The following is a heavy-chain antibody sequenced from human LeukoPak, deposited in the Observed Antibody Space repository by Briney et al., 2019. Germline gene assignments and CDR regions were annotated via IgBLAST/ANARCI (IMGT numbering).Heavy chain of an antibody. D-gene: IGHD6-13*01. J-gene: IGHJ4*02. CDR2: ISSSGKTI. CDR1: GFTFSSYE. Sequence: GGSLRLSCEASGFTFSSYEMNWVRQAPGQGLEWVSYISSSGKTIYYADSTKGRFTVSRDNAKNSLYLQMNSLRAEDTAVYYCATTSIAAAVPGCFDYWGQGTLVTVPS. V-gene: IGHV3-48*03. CDR3: ATTSIAAAVPGCFDY.